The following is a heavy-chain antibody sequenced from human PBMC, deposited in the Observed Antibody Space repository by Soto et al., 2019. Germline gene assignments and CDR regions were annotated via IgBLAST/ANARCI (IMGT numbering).Heavy chain of an antibody. J-gene: IGHJ4*02. CDR1: GFTFSNAW. V-gene: IGHV3-15*01. CDR2: IKSKTDGGTT. CDR3: TGRRVTIFGVVHDY. Sequence: PGGSLRLSCAASGFTFSNAWMSWVRQAPGKGLEWVGRIKSKTDGGTTDYAAPVKGRFTISRDDSKNTLYLQMNSLKTEDTAVYYCTGRRVTIFGVVHDYWGQGTLVTVSS. D-gene: IGHD3-3*01.